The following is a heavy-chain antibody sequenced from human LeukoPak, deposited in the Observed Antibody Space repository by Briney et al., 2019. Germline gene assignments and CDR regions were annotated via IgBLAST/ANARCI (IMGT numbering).Heavy chain of an antibody. J-gene: IGHJ4*02. CDR3: ANAGSDTMRGY. D-gene: IGHD3-22*01. V-gene: IGHV3-23*01. CDR1: GFTFNNYA. CDR2: IGGSGDRT. Sequence: GVSLRLSCAASGFTFNNYAMTWVRQAPGKGLEWVSGIGGSGDRTCYAESVKGRFTISRDNSKNTLYLQMDSLRAEDTAVYYCANAGSDTMRGYWGQGTPVIVSS.